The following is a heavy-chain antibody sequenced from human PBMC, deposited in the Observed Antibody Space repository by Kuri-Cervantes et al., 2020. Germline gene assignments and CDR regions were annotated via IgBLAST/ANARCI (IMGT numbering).Heavy chain of an antibody. CDR1: GYSISSGYY. Sequence: SQTLSLTCAVSGYSISSGYYWGWIRQPPGKGLEWIGEINHSGSTNYNPSLKSRVTVSVDTSKNQFSLKLSSVTAADTAVYYCARGRRSMVRGRNYYYMDVWGKGTTVTVSS. J-gene: IGHJ6*03. CDR3: ARGRRSMVRGRNYYYMDV. V-gene: IGHV4-38-2*01. D-gene: IGHD3-10*01. CDR2: INHSGST.